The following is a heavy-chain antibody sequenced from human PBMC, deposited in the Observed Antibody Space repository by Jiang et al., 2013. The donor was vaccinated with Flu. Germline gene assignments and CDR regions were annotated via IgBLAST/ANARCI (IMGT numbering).Heavy chain of an antibody. CDR3: ARDSLSEVVVTDP. J-gene: IGHJ5*02. Sequence: TCAVSGGSISSSNWWSWVRQPPGKGLEWIGEIYHSGSTNYNPSLKSRVTISVDKSKNQFSLKLSSVTAADTAVYYCARDSLSEVVVTDPWGQGTLVTVSS. CDR1: GGSISSSNW. V-gene: IGHV4-4*02. D-gene: IGHD3-22*01. CDR2: IYHSGST.